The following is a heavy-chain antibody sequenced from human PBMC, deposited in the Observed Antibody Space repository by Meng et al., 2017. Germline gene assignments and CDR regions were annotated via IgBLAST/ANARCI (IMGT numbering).Heavy chain of an antibody. CDR3: AREVVAALDY. Sequence: QGQLQQWGAGLLKPSETLSLTCAVYGGSFSGYYWSWIRQPPGKGLEWIGEINHSGSTNYNPSLKSRVTISVDTSKNQFSLKLSSVTAADTAVYYCAREVVAALDYWGQGTLVTVSS. V-gene: IGHV4-34*01. D-gene: IGHD2-15*01. CDR2: INHSGST. CDR1: GGSFSGYY. J-gene: IGHJ4*02.